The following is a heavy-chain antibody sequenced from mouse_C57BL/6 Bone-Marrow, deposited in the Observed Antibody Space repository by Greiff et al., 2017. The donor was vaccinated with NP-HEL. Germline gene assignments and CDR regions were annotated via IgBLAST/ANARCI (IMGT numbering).Heavy chain of an antibody. CDR1: GYAFSSYW. D-gene: IGHD1-1*01. Sequence: VQLQQSGAELVKPGASVKISCKASGYAFSSYWLNWVKQRPGKGLEWIGQIYPGDGGTNYNGQFKGKATLTADKSASTAYMQLSSLTAEDSAVYICARGDGSSDWGQGTTLTVSS. V-gene: IGHV1-80*01. CDR3: ARGDGSSD. J-gene: IGHJ2*01. CDR2: IYPGDGGT.